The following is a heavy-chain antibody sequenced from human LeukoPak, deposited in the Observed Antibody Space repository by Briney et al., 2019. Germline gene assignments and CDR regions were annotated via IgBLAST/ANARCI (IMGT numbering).Heavy chain of an antibody. V-gene: IGHV3-48*02. CDR3: ARRGSGSGWYDY. Sequence: GGSLRLSCAASGFTFSSYSMNWVRQAPGKGLEWVSYISSTSNTIHYADSVKGRFTISRDNAKNSLYLQMNSLRDEDTAVYYCARRGSGSGWYDYWGQGALVTVSS. D-gene: IGHD6-19*01. CDR2: ISSTSNTI. CDR1: GFTFSSYS. J-gene: IGHJ4*02.